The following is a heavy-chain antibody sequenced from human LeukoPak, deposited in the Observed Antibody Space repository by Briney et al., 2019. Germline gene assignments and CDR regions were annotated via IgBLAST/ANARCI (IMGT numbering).Heavy chain of an antibody. V-gene: IGHV3-74*01. Sequence: GGSLRLSCAASGFTFDDYTMHWVRQAPGKGLVWVSRINSDGSSTSYADSVKGRFTISRDNAKNTLYLQMNSLRAEDTAVYYCARDFGSVAFDIWGQGTMVTVSS. CDR3: ARDFGSVAFDI. CDR2: INSDGSST. J-gene: IGHJ3*02. D-gene: IGHD6-19*01. CDR1: GFTFDDYT.